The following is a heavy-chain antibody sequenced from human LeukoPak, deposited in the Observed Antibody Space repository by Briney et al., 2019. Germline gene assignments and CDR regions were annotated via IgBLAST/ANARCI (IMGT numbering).Heavy chain of an antibody. D-gene: IGHD3-3*01. CDR1: GYTFTSYG. CDR3: ARDYRRNYITIFGHNWFDP. J-gene: IGHJ5*02. CDR2: ISAYNGNT. V-gene: IGHV1-18*01. Sequence: ASVKVPCKASGYTFTSYGISWVRQAPGQGLEWMGWISAYNGNTNYAQKLQGRVTMTTDTSTSTAYMELRSLRSDDTAVHYCARDYRRNYITIFGHNWFDPWGQGTLVTVSS.